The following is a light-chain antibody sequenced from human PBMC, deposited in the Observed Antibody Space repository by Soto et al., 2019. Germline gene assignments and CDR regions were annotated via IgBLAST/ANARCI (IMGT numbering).Light chain of an antibody. Sequence: EIVLAQSPGTLSLSPGEGATLSCRASQSVSSNYFAWYQQKPGQAPRLLIYGTSKRSTGIPDRFGGSGSGTDFTLTISRLEPEDVGMYFYQQHSGSSLTFCRGSRVEI. CDR1: QSVSSNY. J-gene: IGKJ4*01. CDR2: GTS. V-gene: IGKV3-20*01. CDR3: QQHSGSSLT.